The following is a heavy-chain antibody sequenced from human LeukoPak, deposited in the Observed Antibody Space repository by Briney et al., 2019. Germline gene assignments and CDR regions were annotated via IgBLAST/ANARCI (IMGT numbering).Heavy chain of an antibody. J-gene: IGHJ6*02. Sequence: ASVKVSCKASGGTFISYAISWVRQAPGQGLEWMGGIIPIFGTANYAQKFQGRVTITTDESTSTAYMELNSLRAEDTAVYYCARDFGYCSSTSCYDYYGMDVWGQGTTVTASS. CDR3: ARDFGYCSSTSCYDYYGMDV. V-gene: IGHV1-69*05. CDR1: GGTFISYA. CDR2: IIPIFGTA. D-gene: IGHD2-2*01.